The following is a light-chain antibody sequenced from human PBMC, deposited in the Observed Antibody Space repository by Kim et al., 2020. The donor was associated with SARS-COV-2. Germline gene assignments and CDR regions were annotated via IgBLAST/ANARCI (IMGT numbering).Light chain of an antibody. CDR3: MQATHWPFT. CDR1: QSLVYSDGNTY. Sequence: DVVLTQSPLSLPVTVGPPASISCTSSQSLVYSDGNTYLNWFQQRPGQSPRRLIYMVSNRDSGVPDRFSGSGSGASFTLRISRVEAKDVGVFSCMQATHWPFTVGPRTKVDI. V-gene: IGKV2-30*01. CDR2: MVS. J-gene: IGKJ3*01.